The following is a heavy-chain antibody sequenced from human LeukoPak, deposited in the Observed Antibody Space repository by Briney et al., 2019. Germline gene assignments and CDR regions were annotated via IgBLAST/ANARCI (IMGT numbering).Heavy chain of an antibody. Sequence: SETLSLTCTVSGGSISSGDYYWSWIRQPPGKGLEWIGYIYYSGSTYYDPSLKSRVTISVDTSKNQFSLKLSSVTAADTAVYYCARVFSGNPNYWGQGTLVTVSS. CDR3: ARVFSGNPNY. D-gene: IGHD4-23*01. CDR1: GGSISSGDYY. J-gene: IGHJ4*02. CDR2: IYYSGST. V-gene: IGHV4-30-4*08.